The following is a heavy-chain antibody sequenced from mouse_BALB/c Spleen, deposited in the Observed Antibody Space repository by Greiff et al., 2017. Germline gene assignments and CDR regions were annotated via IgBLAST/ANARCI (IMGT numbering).Heavy chain of an antibody. CDR2: ISNGGGST. CDR1: GFTFSSYT. CDR3: ARQGYGQFAY. J-gene: IGHJ3*01. V-gene: IGHV5-12-2*01. Sequence: EVKLMESGGGLVQPGGSLKLSSAASGFTFSSYTMSWVRQTPEKRLEWVAYISNGGGSTYYPDTVKGRFTISRDNAKNTLYLQMSSLKSEDTAMYYCARQGYGQFAYWGQGTLVTVSA. D-gene: IGHD1-2*01.